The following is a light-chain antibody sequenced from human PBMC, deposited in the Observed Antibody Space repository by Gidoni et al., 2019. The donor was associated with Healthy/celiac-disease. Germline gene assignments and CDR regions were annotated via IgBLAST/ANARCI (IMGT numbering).Light chain of an antibody. Sequence: QSVLTQPPSSSATPGQRVTISCSGSSSNIGSNTVNWYQQLPGTAPKPLIYSNNQRPSGVPDRFSGSKSGTSASLAISGLQSEDEADYYCAAWDDSLNGLVFGGGTKLTVL. J-gene: IGLJ2*01. CDR3: AAWDDSLNGLV. CDR1: SSNIGSNT. CDR2: SNN. V-gene: IGLV1-44*01.